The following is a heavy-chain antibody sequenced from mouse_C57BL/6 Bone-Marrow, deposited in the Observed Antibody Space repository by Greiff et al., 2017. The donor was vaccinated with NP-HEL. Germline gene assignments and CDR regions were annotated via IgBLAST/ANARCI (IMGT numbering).Heavy chain of an antibody. V-gene: IGHV1-26*01. Sequence: VQLQQSGPELVKPGASVKISCKASGYTFTDYYMNWVKQSHGKSLEWIGDINPNNGGTSYNQKVKGKATLTVDKSSSTAYLELRSLTSEDSAVYYGARGGYNYGSRDYWGQGTTLPVSS. CDR3: ARGGYNYGSRDY. CDR1: GYTFTDYY. J-gene: IGHJ2*01. D-gene: IGHD1-1*01. CDR2: INPNNGGT.